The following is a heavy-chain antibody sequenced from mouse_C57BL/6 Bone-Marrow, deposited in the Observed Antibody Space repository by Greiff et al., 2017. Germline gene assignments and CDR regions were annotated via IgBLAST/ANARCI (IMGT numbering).Heavy chain of an antibody. CDR1: GFNIKNTY. V-gene: IGHV14-3*01. J-gene: IGHJ4*01. Sequence: VQLKESVAELVRPGASVKLSCTASGFNIKNTYMHWVKQRPEQGLEWIGRIDPANGNTKYAPKFQGKATITADTSANTAYLQLSSLTSEDTAIYYCAREMGGKPLYYAMDYWGQGTSVTVSS. CDR2: IDPANGNT. CDR3: AREMGGKPLYYAMDY. D-gene: IGHD1-1*02.